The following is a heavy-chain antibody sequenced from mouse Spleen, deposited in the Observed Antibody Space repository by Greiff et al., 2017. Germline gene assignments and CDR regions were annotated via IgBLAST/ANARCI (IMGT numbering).Heavy chain of an antibody. CDR3: TPFNSDGSFGD. J-gene: IGHJ2*01. CDR1: GYTFTSYW. V-gene: IGHV1-5*01. CDR2: IYPGNSDT. Sequence: EVQLQQSGTVLARPGASVKMSCKTSGYTFTSYWMHWVKQRPGQGLEWIGAIYPGNSDTSYNQKFKGKAKLTAVTSASTAYMELSSLTNENSAVYFCTPFNSDGSFGDWGQGTTLTVSS. D-gene: IGHD1-3*01.